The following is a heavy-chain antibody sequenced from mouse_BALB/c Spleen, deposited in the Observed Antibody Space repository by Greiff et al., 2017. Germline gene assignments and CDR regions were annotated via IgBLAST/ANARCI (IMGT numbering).Heavy chain of an antibody. J-gene: IGHJ2*01. CDR1: GYTFSSYW. D-gene: IGHD2-10*02. CDR3: ARSRYGNYEGFDY. Sequence: VQLQQSGAELMKPGASVKISCKATGYTFSSYWIEWVKQRPGHGLEWIGEILPGSGSTNYNEKFKSKATLTVDKSSSTAYMQLSSLTSEDSAVYYCARSRYGNYEGFDYWGQGTTLTVSS. CDR2: ILPGSGST. V-gene: IGHV1-9*01.